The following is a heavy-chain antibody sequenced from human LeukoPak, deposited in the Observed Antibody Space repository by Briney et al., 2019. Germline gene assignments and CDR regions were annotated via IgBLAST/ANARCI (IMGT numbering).Heavy chain of an antibody. D-gene: IGHD4-17*01. CDR3: ARRGDYGAFDI. Sequence: SETLSLTCNVSGGSMSSYYWNWIRQPPGKGLEWIGYIYYSGTTNYNPSLKSRVTISVDTSKNQFSLKLSSVTAADTAVYYCARRGDYGAFDIWGQGTMVTVSS. J-gene: IGHJ3*02. CDR2: IYYSGTT. CDR1: GGSMSSYY. V-gene: IGHV4-59*01.